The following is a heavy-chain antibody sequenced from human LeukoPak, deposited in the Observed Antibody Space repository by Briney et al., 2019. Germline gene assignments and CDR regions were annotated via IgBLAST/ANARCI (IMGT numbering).Heavy chain of an antibody. J-gene: IGHJ4*02. CDR1: GGSISSYY. D-gene: IGHD3-10*01. CDR2: IYYSGST. V-gene: IGHV4-59*01. CDR3: ARDSVVSGIDY. Sequence: RPSETLSLTCTVSGGSISSYYWSWIRQPPGKGLEWIGYIYYSGSTNYNPSLKSRVTISVDTFKNQFSLKLSSVTAADTAVYYCARDSVVSGIDYWGQGTLVTVSS.